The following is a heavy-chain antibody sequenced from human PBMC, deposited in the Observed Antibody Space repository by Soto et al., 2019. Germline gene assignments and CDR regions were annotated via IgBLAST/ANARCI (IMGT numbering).Heavy chain of an antibody. CDR2: IIVGSGNT. CDR1: GFPFKTSA. D-gene: IGHD5-12*01. CDR3: ASFAKTTSLALDF. J-gene: IGHJ4*02. V-gene: IGHV1-58*02. Sequence: SVKVSCKASGFPFKTSAMHWVRQIRGQRLEWIGWIIVGSGNTNYAQKFQDRVTITRDMSTSTAYMELRSLRSEDTAVYYCASFAKTTSLALDFWGQGTLVTVSS.